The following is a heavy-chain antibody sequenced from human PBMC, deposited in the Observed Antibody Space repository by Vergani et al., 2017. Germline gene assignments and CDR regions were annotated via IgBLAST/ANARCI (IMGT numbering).Heavy chain of an antibody. J-gene: IGHJ4*02. CDR1: GGSFSGYY. V-gene: IGHV4-34*01. CDR3: AREQLRGGFDY. CDR2: INHSGST. Sequence: QVQLPQWGAGLLKPSETLSLTCAVYGGSFSGYYWSWIRQPPGKGLEWIGEINHSGSTNYNPSLKSRVTISVDTSKNQFSLKLSSVTAADTAVYYCAREQLRGGFDYWGQGTLVTVSS. D-gene: IGHD6-6*01.